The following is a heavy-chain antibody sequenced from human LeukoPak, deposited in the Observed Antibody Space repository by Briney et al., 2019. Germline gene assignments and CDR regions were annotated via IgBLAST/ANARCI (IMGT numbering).Heavy chain of an antibody. J-gene: IGHJ5*02. D-gene: IGHD3-22*01. Sequence: PSETLSLTCTVSGDSISSYYWGWIRQSPGKGLESIGYAYYTGSTTYNPSLKSRVTISVGKSKNQFSLKLSSVTAADTAVYYCARAAYTSGFYFFDPWGQGTLVTVSS. V-gene: IGHV4-59*01. CDR3: ARAAYTSGFYFFDP. CDR2: AYYTGST. CDR1: GDSISSYY.